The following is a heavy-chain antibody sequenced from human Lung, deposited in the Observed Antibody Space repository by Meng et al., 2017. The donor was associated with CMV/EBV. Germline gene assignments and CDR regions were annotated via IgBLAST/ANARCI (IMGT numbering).Heavy chain of an antibody. V-gene: IGHV3-30*04. CDR2: ISYDGSNK. CDR3: ARDGIVVPSTSYYYYVMDF. CDR1: GFTFSRYA. Sequence: SLKISCPASGFTFSRYAMHWVRQAPGKGLEWVAVISYDGSNKYYADSVKGRFNISRDNSKNTLYLQMNSLRAQDTAVYYCARDGIVVPSTSYYYYVMDFWGQGTTVTVSS. D-gene: IGHD2-2*01. J-gene: IGHJ6*02.